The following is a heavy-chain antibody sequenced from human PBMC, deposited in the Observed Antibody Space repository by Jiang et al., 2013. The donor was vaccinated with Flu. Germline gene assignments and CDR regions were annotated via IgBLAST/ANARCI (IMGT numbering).Heavy chain of an antibody. D-gene: IGHD2-15*01. CDR1: GYNFHNSW. Sequence: GAEVKKPGESLRISCKAAGYNFHNSWISWVRQVSGKGLEWLGRIDPSDSWSSYSPAFHGRVNISVDRSTSTVYLQWRSLKASDTAMYYCARSYCSGGSCYWYYFDYWGQGTLVTVSS. CDR3: ARSYCSGGSCYWYYFDY. CDR2: IDPSDSWS. V-gene: IGHV5-10-1*01. J-gene: IGHJ4*02.